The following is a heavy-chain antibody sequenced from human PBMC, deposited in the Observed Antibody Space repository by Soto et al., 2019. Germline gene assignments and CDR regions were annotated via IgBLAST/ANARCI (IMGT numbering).Heavy chain of an antibody. CDR1: GITFSSYW. CDR3: ARDRAAAA. J-gene: IGHJ5*02. CDR2: IKQDGSEK. D-gene: IGHD6-13*01. V-gene: IGHV3-7*01. Sequence: EVQLVESGGGLVQPGGSLRLSCAVSGITFSSYWMSWVREAPGKGLEWVANIKQDGSEKYYADSVKGRFTISRDNAKNSLYLQMNSLRAEDTAVYYCARDRAAAAWGQGTLVTVSS.